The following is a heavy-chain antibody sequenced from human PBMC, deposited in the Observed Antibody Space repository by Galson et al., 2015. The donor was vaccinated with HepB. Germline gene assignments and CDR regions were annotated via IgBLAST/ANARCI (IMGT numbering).Heavy chain of an antibody. CDR1: GFTFSSYA. CDR3: AKVKLLWFGELPN. V-gene: IGHV3-23*01. D-gene: IGHD3-10*01. J-gene: IGHJ4*02. Sequence: SLRLSCAASGFTFSSYAMSWVRQAPGKGLEWVSAISGSGGSTYYADSVKGRFTISRDNSKNTLYLQMNSLRAEDTAVYYCAKVKLLWFGELPNWGQGTLVTVSS. CDR2: ISGSGGST.